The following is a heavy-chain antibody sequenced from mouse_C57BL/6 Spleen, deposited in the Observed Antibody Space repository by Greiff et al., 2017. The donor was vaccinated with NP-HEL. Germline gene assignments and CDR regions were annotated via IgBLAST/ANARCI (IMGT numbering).Heavy chain of an antibody. D-gene: IGHD1-3*01. CDR2: IDPETGGT. CDR3: TSNFSYAMDY. Sequence: VQLQQSGAELVRPGASVTLSCKASGYTFTDYEMHWVKQTPVHGLEWIGAIDPETGGTAYNQKFKGKAILTADKSSSTAYMELRSLTSEDSAVYYCTSNFSYAMDYWCQGTSVTVSP. CDR1: GYTFTDYE. J-gene: IGHJ4*01. V-gene: IGHV1-15*01.